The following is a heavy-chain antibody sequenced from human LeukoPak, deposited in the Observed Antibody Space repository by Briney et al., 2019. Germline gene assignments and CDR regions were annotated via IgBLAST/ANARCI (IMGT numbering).Heavy chain of an antibody. D-gene: IGHD3-3*01. V-gene: IGHV4-34*01. Sequence: PSETLSLTCAVYGGSFSGYYWSWIRQPPGKGLEWIGEINHSGSTNYNPSLKSRVTISVDTSKNQFSLKLSSVTAADTAVYYCARGLRFLEWFRNYYYMDVWGKGTTVTVSS. CDR1: GGSFSGYY. CDR3: ARGLRFLEWFRNYYYMDV. J-gene: IGHJ6*03. CDR2: INHSGST.